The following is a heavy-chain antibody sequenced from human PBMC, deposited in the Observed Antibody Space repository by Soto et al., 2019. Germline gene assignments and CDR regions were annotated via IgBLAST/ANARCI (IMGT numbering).Heavy chain of an antibody. V-gene: IGHV4-4*02. J-gene: IGHJ3*02. Sequence: QVQLQQSGPGVVKPSGTLSLTCTVTSGSITKNNWWSWVRQAPGKVLEWIGETYHGGSTNYNPSLMSRVRRSVDNSWYQFALTLASVTAADAAVSYCAGGRGSITVRGPFDTCGQGALVTVSS. CDR3: AGGRGSITVRGPFDT. CDR1: SGSITKNNW. CDR2: TYHGGST. D-gene: IGHD3-10*01.